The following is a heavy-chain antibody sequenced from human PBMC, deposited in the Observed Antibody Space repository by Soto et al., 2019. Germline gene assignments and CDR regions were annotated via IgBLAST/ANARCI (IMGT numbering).Heavy chain of an antibody. CDR1: GGSITSGNTYS. CDR3: ARAVTPYFGTWFDP. J-gene: IGHJ5*02. D-gene: IGHD3-10*01. V-gene: IGHV4-30-2*01. CDR2: ISHTGST. Sequence: QLQLQESGSGLVKPSQTLSLTCAVSGGSITSGNTYSWSWIRQPPGKGLEWIGSISHTGSTSYNPSLKSRVSMSVDKSKNQFPLKLSSVTAADMAVYYCARAVTPYFGTWFDPWGQGTLVTVSS.